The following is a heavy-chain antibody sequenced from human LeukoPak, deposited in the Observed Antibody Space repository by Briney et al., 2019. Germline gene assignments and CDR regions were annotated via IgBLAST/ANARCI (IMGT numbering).Heavy chain of an antibody. Sequence: GGSLRLSCAASGFNFANHAMSWVRQTAGKGLEWVSAISGGGDITYYADSVKGRFTISRDNSKNTLYLQMNSLRAEDTAVYYCAKGDNDILTGYYNSFDYWGQGTLVTVSS. CDR2: ISGGGDIT. V-gene: IGHV3-23*01. CDR3: AKGDNDILTGYYNSFDY. CDR1: GFNFANHA. J-gene: IGHJ4*02. D-gene: IGHD3-9*01.